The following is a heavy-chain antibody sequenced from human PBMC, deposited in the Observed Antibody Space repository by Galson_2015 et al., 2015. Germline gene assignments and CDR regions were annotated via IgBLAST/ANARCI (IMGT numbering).Heavy chain of an antibody. CDR2: ISGRGDDT. D-gene: IGHD7-27*01. J-gene: IGHJ3*01. CDR3: VRRGRTATTNWGAFDV. CDR1: GFTFSSYV. V-gene: IGHV3-23*01. Sequence: SLRLSCAASGFTFSSYVMNWVRQAPGKGLEWVSSISGRGDDTFYADSVRGRFTISRDNSKNTVYLQMSSLTAEDTAVYFCVRRGRTATTNWGAFDVWGQGAVVTVSS.